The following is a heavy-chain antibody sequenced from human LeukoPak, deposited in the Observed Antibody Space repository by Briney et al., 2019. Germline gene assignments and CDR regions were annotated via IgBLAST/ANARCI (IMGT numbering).Heavy chain of an antibody. D-gene: IGHD3-10*01. CDR3: ARGPGKASFDY. J-gene: IGHJ4*02. Sequence: GGSLRLSCAASGFIVSTNYMSWVRQAPGKGLEWVSVIFSGGSTYYADSVKGRFTISRDKSNNTLYLQMNSLRAEDTAVYYCARGPGKASFDYWGRGTLVTVSS. V-gene: IGHV3-53*01. CDR1: GFIVSTNY. CDR2: IFSGGST.